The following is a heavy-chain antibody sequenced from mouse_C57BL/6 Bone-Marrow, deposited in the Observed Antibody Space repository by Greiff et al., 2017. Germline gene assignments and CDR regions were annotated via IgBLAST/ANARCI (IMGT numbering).Heavy chain of an antibody. CDR1: GFSFNTYA. CDR2: IRSKSNNYAT. V-gene: IGHV10-1*01. CDR3: VRWGGYYFDY. J-gene: IGHJ2*01. Sequence: EVMLVESGGGLVQPKGSLKLSCAASGFSFNTYAMNWVRQAPGKGLEWVARIRSKSNNYATYYADSVKDRFTISRDDSESMLYLQMNNLKTEDTAMYYCVRWGGYYFDYGGQGTTLTVAS.